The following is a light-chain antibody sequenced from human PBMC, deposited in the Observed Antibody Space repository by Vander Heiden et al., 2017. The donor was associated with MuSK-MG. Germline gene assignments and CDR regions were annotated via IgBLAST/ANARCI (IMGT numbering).Light chain of an antibody. Sequence: DIQMTQSPSTLSASVGDRVTITCRASQSISSWLAWYQQKAGKAPKLLISKASSLESGVPSRFSGSGSGTEFTLTISSLQPDDFATYYCQQDNSYYTFGQGTKLEIK. CDR1: QSISSW. CDR3: QQDNSYYT. CDR2: KAS. J-gene: IGKJ2*01. V-gene: IGKV1-5*03.